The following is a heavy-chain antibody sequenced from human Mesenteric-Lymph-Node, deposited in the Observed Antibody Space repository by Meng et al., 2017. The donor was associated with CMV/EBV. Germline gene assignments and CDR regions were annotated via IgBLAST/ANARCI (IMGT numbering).Heavy chain of an antibody. V-gene: IGHV3-7*01. CDR1: RFTFGNYW. Sequence: GESLKISCAASRFTFGNYWMSWVRQGPGKGMEWVANIKPDGTEQHYADSVKGRFTISRDNAKKQVYLQMSSLRVEDTGVYYCARDEGWGQGTLVTVSS. CDR2: IKPDGTEQ. CDR3: ARDEG. J-gene: IGHJ4*02.